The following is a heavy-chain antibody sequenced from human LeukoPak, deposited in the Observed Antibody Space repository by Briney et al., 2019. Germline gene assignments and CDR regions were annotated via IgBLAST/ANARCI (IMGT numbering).Heavy chain of an antibody. CDR1: GETFTSYD. D-gene: IGHD3-10*01. J-gene: IGHJ4*02. CDR3: ARDQDYYGSGSYWRRDLDY. V-gene: IGHV1-8*01. Sequence: ASVKVSCKASGETFTSYDINWVRQATGQGLEWMGWMTPNSGNTGYAQKFQGRVTMTRNTSISTAYMELSSLRSEDTAVYYCARDQDYYGSGSYWRRDLDYWGQGTLVTVSS. CDR2: MTPNSGNT.